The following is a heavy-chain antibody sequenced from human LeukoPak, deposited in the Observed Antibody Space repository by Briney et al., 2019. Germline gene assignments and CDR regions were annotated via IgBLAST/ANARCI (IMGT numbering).Heavy chain of an antibody. J-gene: IGHJ4*02. Sequence: SETLSLTCAVYGGSFSGYYWSWIRQPPGKGLEWIGYIYYSGSTNYNPSLKSRVTISVDTSKNQFSLKLSSVTAADTAVYYCARGIRYRARYYYGSGAHCYFDYWGQGTLVTVSS. CDR3: ARGIRYRARYYYGSGAHCYFDY. CDR1: GGSFSGYY. D-gene: IGHD3-10*01. V-gene: IGHV4-59*01. CDR2: IYYSGST.